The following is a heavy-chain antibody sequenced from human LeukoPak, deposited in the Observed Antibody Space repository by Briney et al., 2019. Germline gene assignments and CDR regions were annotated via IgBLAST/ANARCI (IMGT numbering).Heavy chain of an antibody. D-gene: IGHD6-13*01. CDR3: ASESSSWSYYYYYYMDV. Sequence: SETLSLTCTVSGGSISSSSYYWGWIRQPPGKGLEWIGSIYYSGSTYYNPSLKSRVAISVDTSKNQFSLKLSSVTAADTAVYYCASESSSWSYYYYYYMDVWGKGTTVTVSS. CDR2: IYYSGST. V-gene: IGHV4-39*07. CDR1: GGSISSSSYY. J-gene: IGHJ6*03.